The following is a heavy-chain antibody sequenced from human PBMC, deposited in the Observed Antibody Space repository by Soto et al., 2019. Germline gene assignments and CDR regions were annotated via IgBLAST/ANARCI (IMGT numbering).Heavy chain of an antibody. CDR2: IWYDGSNK. Sequence: GGSLRLSCAASGFTFSSYGMHWVRQAPGKGLEWVAVIWYDGSNKYYADSVKGRFTISRDNSKNTLYLQMNSLRAEDTAVYYCARDLSRDDFWSGYRNWFDPWGQGTLVNVSS. V-gene: IGHV3-33*01. J-gene: IGHJ5*02. CDR1: GFTFSSYG. D-gene: IGHD3-3*01. CDR3: ARDLSRDDFWSGYRNWFDP.